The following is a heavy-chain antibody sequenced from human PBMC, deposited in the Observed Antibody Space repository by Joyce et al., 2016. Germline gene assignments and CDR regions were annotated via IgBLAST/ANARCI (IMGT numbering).Heavy chain of an antibody. CDR2: ISHDGSVK. V-gene: IGHV3-30*18. J-gene: IGHJ4*02. CDR1: GFTFSSYG. CDR3: AKERTPKAALEFDY. D-gene: IGHD6-6*01. Sequence: QVQLVESGGGLVQPGRSLRLSCAASGFTFSSYGMQWVRQAQGKGLDWVAVISHDGSVKYYADSVKGRFTSSRDNSKNTLFLQMNSLRAEDTAVYYCAKERTPKAALEFDYWGQGTLVTVSS.